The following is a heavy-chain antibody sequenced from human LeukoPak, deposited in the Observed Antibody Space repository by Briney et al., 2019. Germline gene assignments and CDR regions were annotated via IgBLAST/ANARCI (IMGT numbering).Heavy chain of an antibody. V-gene: IGHV3-7*01. CDR1: GFTFSSYW. J-gene: IGHJ6*03. CDR3: GGSGYPYYYYYMDV. Sequence: PGGSLRLSCAASGFTFSSYWMSWVRQAPGKGLEWVANIKQDGSEKYYVDSAKGRFTISRDNAKNSLYLQMNSLRAEDTAVYYCGGSGYPYYYYYMDVWGKGTTVTVSS. D-gene: IGHD3-3*01. CDR2: IKQDGSEK.